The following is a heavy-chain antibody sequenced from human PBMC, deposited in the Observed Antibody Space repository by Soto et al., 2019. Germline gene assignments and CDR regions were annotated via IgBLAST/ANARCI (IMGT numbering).Heavy chain of an antibody. J-gene: IGHJ4*02. D-gene: IGHD6-19*01. CDR2: LSYEGSEE. V-gene: IGHV3-30*03. Sequence: PGGSLRLSSAASGFNFGVFGMHWVRQSPGKGLEWLSVLSYEGSEEYYADSVRGRFTISRDNSKNTLFLQMDSLRVDDTGVYYCALTRRSSLLEVAGPGFEYWGQGTLVTVSS. CDR3: ALTRRSSLLEVAGPGFEY. CDR1: GFNFGVFG.